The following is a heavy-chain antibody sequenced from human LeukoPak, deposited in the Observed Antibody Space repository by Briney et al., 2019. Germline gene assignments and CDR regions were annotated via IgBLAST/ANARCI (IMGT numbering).Heavy chain of an antibody. V-gene: IGHV3-53*04. CDR3: ARVDTVMAYYFDL. CDR2: IYSGGTT. CDR1: GFTVSTNC. J-gene: IGHJ4*02. Sequence: HPGGSLRLSCAASGFTVSTNCMTWVRQAPGKGLEWVSTIYSGGTTYYADSVMGRFTISRHNSRNTLYPQMNSLRAEDTAVYYCARVDTVMAYYFDLWGQGTLVTVSS. D-gene: IGHD5-18*01.